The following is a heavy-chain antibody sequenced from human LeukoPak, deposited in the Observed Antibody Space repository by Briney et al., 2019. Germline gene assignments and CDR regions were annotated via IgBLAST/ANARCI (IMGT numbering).Heavy chain of an antibody. CDR2: IYDSGST. J-gene: IGHJ4*02. CDR3: AGGRVVVVAASGYYFDY. D-gene: IGHD2-15*01. Sequence: SETPSLTCTVSGGSISSYHWSWFRQAPGKGLEWIGYIYDSGSTNFNPSLKSRVTISVDTSKNQFSLKLSSVTAADTAVYYCAGGRVVVVAASGYYFDYWGQGTLVTVSS. V-gene: IGHV4-59*01. CDR1: GGSISSYH.